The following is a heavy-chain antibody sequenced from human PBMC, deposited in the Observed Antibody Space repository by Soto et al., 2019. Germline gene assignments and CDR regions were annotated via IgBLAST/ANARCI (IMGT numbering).Heavy chain of an antibody. D-gene: IGHD6-13*01. J-gene: IGHJ5*02. CDR1: GGTFSSYA. CDR3: ARWAAPYNWFDP. V-gene: IGHV1-69*06. CDR2: IIPIFGTA. Sequence: ASVKVSCKASGGTFSSYAISWVRQAPGQGLEWMGGIIPIFGTANYAQKFQGRVTITADKSTSTAYMELSSLRSEDTAVYYCARWAAPYNWFDPWGQGTPVPVSS.